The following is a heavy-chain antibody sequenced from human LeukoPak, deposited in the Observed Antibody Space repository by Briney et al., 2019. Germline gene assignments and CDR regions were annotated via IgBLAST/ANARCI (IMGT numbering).Heavy chain of an antibody. V-gene: IGHV1-69*04. Sequence: SVKVSCKASGATFSSNTISWVRQAPGQGLEWMGRIIPIYDLSNYAQKFQGRVTITADKSTTTAYMEVSSLRSEDTAVYYCARDRIVGPMESAFDIWGQGTMVTVSS. CDR3: ARDRIVGPMESAFDI. CDR1: GATFSSNT. D-gene: IGHD1-26*01. CDR2: IIPIYDLS. J-gene: IGHJ3*02.